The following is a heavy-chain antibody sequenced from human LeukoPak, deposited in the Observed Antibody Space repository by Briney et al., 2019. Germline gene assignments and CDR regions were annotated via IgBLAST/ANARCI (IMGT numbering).Heavy chain of an antibody. D-gene: IGHD3-3*01. V-gene: IGHV4-39*07. J-gene: IGHJ5*02. Sequence: SETLSLTCNVSGGSMSNTNYYWGWIRQPPGKGLEWIGSIYYSGSTYYSPSLKSRVTISVDTSKSQFSVKLSSVTAADTAMYYCARAPGLTIFGVPNWFDPWGQGTLVTVSS. CDR2: IYYSGST. CDR1: GGSMSNTNYY. CDR3: ARAPGLTIFGVPNWFDP.